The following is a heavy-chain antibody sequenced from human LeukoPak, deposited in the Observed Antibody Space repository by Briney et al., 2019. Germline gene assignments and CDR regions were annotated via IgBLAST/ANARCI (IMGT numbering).Heavy chain of an antibody. CDR2: ISVGAEYI. CDR1: GFTFSTCV. V-gene: IGHV3-23*01. J-gene: IGHJ4*02. Sequence: GGSLRRSCAASGFTFSTCVMNWFRQAPGKGLEWVSTISVGAEYIFYADSVKGRFTISRDDSNNALYLQMHSLRAEATALYYCASGPPFLKSFEYWGQGTLVTVSS. CDR3: ASGPPFLKSFEY. D-gene: IGHD3-3*01.